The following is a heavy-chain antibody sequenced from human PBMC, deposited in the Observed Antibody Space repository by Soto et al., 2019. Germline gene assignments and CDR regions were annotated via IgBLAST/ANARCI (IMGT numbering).Heavy chain of an antibody. CDR3: AREEEAFDI. Sequence: EVQLVQSGGGSVQPGGSLRLSCAASGLTVTSNYMNWVHQVPGKGLEWVSVIYAGDNAYYADSVRGRFTVSRDNSKNTLYLQMSSLRAEDTAVYYCAREEEAFDIWGQGTMVTVSS. V-gene: IGHV3-66*01. J-gene: IGHJ3*02. CDR1: GLTVTSNY. CDR2: IYAGDNA.